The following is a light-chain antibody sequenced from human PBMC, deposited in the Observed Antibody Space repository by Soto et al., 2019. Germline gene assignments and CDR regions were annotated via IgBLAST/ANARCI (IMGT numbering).Light chain of an antibody. CDR1: SSDVGGYDF. CDR2: EVT. Sequence: QSVLTQPPSASGSPGQSVTMSCTGTSSDVGGYDFVSWYQQHPGKAPNLLIYEVTKRPSGVPDRISGSKSGNTASLTVSGLQAEDEADYYCSSYAGSNNVLFGGGTKVTVL. CDR3: SSYAGSNNVL. V-gene: IGLV2-8*01. J-gene: IGLJ2*01.